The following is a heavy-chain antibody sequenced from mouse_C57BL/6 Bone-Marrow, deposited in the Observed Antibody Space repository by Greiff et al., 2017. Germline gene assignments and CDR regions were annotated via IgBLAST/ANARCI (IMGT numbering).Heavy chain of an antibody. Sequence: QVQLQQSGAELVKPGASVKLSCKASGYTFTSYWMHWVKQRPGQGLEWIGMIHPNSGSTNYNEKFKSKATLTVDKSSSTAYMQLSSLTSEDSAVYYCARTWDMAMDYWGQGTSVTVSS. CDR2: IHPNSGST. D-gene: IGHD4-1*01. CDR1: GYTFTSYW. CDR3: ARTWDMAMDY. V-gene: IGHV1-64*01. J-gene: IGHJ4*01.